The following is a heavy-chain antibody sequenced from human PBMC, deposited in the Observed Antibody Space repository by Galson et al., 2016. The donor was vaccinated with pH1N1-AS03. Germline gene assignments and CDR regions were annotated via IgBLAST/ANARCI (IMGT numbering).Heavy chain of an antibody. J-gene: IGHJ2*01. CDR3: ARKPTGSMVVTIGVGYFDR. CDR1: GFSLNTNGVG. V-gene: IGHV2-5*01. CDR2: IYWNSEK. Sequence: PALVKPTQTLTLTCDFSGFSLNTNGVGVGWIRQPPGKPLEWLALIYWNSEKRYNPFLKGRLTITKDTSKNQVVLTMTNMAPGDTATYFCARKPTGSMVVTIGVGYFDRWGRGPLVAVSS. D-gene: IGHD2-21*02.